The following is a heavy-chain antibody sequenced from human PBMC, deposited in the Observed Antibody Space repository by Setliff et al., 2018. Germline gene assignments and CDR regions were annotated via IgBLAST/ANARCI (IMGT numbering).Heavy chain of an antibody. CDR1: GGSSSGYY. V-gene: IGHV4-34*12. J-gene: IGHJ4*02. CDR3: ARSFSRSEKFLLDY. D-gene: IGHD2-15*01. CDR2: ILHSGNI. Sequence: PSETLSLTCAVYGGSSSGYYWRWIRQPPGKRLEWIGEILHSGNINYNPSLKSRVTISMDTSKNQFSLKVNSVTAAGTAVYYCARSFSRSEKFLLDYWGQGDLVTVSS.